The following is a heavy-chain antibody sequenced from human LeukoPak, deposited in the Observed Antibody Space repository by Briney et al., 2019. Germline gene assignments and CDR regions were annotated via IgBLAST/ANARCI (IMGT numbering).Heavy chain of an antibody. D-gene: IGHD2-21*01. CDR1: GFTFSSYE. CDR2: ISSSGTPI. Sequence: GSLRLSCAASGFTFSSYEMNWVRQAPGKGLERVSYISSSGTPIHYADSVKGRFTISRDNAKNSLFLQMNSLRAEDTAVYYCAREKTACGGDCYDSWGQGTLVTVSS. J-gene: IGHJ4*02. CDR3: AREKTACGGDCYDS. V-gene: IGHV3-48*03.